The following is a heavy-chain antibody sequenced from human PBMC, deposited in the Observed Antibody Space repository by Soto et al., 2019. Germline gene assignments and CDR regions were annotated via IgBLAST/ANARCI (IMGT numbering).Heavy chain of an antibody. CDR3: ARGKGMEENYYYYGLDI. Sequence: XSVKVSCKASGYIFSTYAMHWVRQAPGQSLEWMGWINGGTGQTKFSQRFQDRVTITRDTSASTAYMELSSLRSEDTAVYYCARGKGMEENYYYYGLDIWGQGTTVTVSS. V-gene: IGHV1-3*01. CDR2: INGGTGQT. J-gene: IGHJ6*02. CDR1: GYIFSTYA. D-gene: IGHD1-1*01.